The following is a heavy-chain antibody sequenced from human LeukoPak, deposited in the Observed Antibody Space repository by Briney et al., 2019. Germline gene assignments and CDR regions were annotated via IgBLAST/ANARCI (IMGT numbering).Heavy chain of an antibody. CDR1: GYTFTNYY. CDR3: ARAADRYCGGDCYRYNWFDP. D-gene: IGHD2-21*02. J-gene: IGHJ5*02. CDR2: INPNSGGT. Sequence: ASVKVSCKASGYTFTNYYIHWVRQAPGQGLEWMGWINPNSGGTNYAQKFQGRVTMTRDTSISTAYMELSRLRSDDTAVYYCARAADRYCGGDCYRYNWFDPWGQGTLVTVSS. V-gene: IGHV1-2*02.